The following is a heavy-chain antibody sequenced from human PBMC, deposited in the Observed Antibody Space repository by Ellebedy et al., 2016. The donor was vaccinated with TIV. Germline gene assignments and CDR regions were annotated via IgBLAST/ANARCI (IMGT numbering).Heavy chain of an antibody. D-gene: IGHD1-7*01. CDR2: INAGNGNT. CDR1: GYTFTSYA. J-gene: IGHJ2*01. CDR3: ARAGLITATTIFDL. V-gene: IGHV1-3*01. Sequence: ASVKVSXXASGYTFTSYAMHWVRQAPGQRLEWMGWINAGNGNTKYSQKFQGRVTITRDTSASTAYMELSSLRAEDTAVYYCARAGLITATTIFDLWGRGTLVTVSS.